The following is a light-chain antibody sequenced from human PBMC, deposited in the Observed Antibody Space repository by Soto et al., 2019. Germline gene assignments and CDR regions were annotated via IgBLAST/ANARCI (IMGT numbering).Light chain of an antibody. V-gene: IGLV2-8*01. J-gene: IGLJ1*01. CDR2: EVT. CDR1: SSDVGGYDH. Sequence: QSVLTQPPSASGSPGQSVTIPCTGTSSDVGGYDHVSWYQQHPGKAPKLLIYEVTKRPARVPDRFSGSKSGNTASLTVSGLQAEDEADYFCSSDAGNYNYVFGTGTKLTVL. CDR3: SSDAGNYNYV.